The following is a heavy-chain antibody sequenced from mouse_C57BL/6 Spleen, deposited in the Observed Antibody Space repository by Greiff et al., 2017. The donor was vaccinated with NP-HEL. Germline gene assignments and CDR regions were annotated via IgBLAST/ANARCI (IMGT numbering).Heavy chain of an antibody. CDR3: ARSAYYSDFDY. D-gene: IGHD2-12*01. Sequence: QVQLQQPGAELVMPGASVKLSCKASGYTFTSYWMHWVKQRPGQGLEWIGEIDPSDSYTKYNQKFKGKSTLTVDKSSSTAYMQLSSLTSEDSAVYYCARSAYYSDFDYWGQGTTLTVSS. J-gene: IGHJ2*01. V-gene: IGHV1-69*01. CDR2: IDPSDSYT. CDR1: GYTFTSYW.